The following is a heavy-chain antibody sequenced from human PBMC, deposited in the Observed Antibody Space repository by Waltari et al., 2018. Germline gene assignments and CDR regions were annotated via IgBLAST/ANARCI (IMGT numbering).Heavy chain of an antibody. CDR2: IRSGGSNI. D-gene: IGHD3-10*01. V-gene: IGHV3-48*03. CDR1: GFTFSSYE. J-gene: IGHJ4*02. Sequence: EVQLVESGGGLVQTGGSLRLSCAASGFTFSSYEMNWVRQAPGKGLEWVSYIRSGGSNIFYAESVKGRLTISRDNAKNSLYLQMNSLRVEDTAVYYCTRERSVTGKGNLDYWGQGTLVTVSS. CDR3: TRERSVTGKGNLDY.